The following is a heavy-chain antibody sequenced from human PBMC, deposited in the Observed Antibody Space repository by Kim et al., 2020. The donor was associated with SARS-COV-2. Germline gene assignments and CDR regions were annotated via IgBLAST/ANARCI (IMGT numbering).Heavy chain of an antibody. D-gene: IGHD1-26*01. CDR1: GGSISSSYY. V-gene: IGHV4-39*01. J-gene: IGHJ4*02. CDR3: ARHNKWEIHWGFDY. Sequence: SETLSLTCIVSGGSISSSYYWGWIRQPPGKGLEWIGSIYYSGSTYYNPSLKSRVIISVDTSKNQFSLKLSSVTAADTAVYYCARHNKWEIHWGFDYWGQGTLVTVSS. CDR2: IYYSGST.